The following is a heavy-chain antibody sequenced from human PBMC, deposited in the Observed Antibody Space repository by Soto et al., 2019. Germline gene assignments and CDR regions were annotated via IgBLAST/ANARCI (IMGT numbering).Heavy chain of an antibody. CDR1: GGSISSSNW. CDR2: IYHSGST. Sequence: PSETLSLTCAVSGGSISSSNWWNWVRQPPGKGLEWIGEIYHSGSTNYNPSLKSRVTISVDKSKNQFSLKLSSVTAADTAVYYCARAPLITMVRGATLYYFDYWGQGTLVTVSS. CDR3: ARAPLITMVRGATLYYFDY. V-gene: IGHV4-4*02. J-gene: IGHJ4*02. D-gene: IGHD3-10*01.